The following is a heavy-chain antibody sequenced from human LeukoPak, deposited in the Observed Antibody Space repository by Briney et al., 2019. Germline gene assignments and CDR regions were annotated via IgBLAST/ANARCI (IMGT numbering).Heavy chain of an antibody. CDR1: GYTFTSYG. CDR2: ISAYNGNT. V-gene: IGHV1-18*01. D-gene: IGHD5-18*01. CDR3: ARDLTRGYSYAPVDY. J-gene: IGHJ4*02. Sequence: ASVKVSCKASGYTFTSYGISWVRQAPAQGREWMGWISAYNGNTNYAQKLQGRVTMTTDTSTSTAYMELRSLRSDDTAVYYCARDLTRGYSYAPVDYWGQGTLVTVSS.